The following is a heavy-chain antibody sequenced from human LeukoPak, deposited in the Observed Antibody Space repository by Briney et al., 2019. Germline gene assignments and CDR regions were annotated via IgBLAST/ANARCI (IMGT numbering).Heavy chain of an antibody. V-gene: IGHV3-9*01. CDR1: GFTFDDYA. CDR3: AKGRKWELQD. CDR2: ISWNSGSI. J-gene: IGHJ4*02. D-gene: IGHD1-26*01. Sequence: PGRSLRLSCAASGFTFDDYAMPWVRQAPGKGLEWVSGISWNSGSIGYADSVKGRFTIFRDNAKNSLYLQMNSLRAEDTALYYCAKGRKWELQDWGQGTLVTVSS.